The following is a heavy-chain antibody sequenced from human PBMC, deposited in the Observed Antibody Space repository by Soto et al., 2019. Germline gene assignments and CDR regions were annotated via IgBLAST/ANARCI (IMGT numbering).Heavy chain of an antibody. D-gene: IGHD3-3*01. J-gene: IGHJ6*02. Sequence: PVGPLRLSCAASGFTFSSYAMHWVRQAPGKGLEWVAVISYDGSNKYYADSVKGRFTISRDNSKNTLYLQMNSLRAEDTAVYYCARGLGLRFLEWLGMDVWGQGTTVTVSS. CDR3: ARGLGLRFLEWLGMDV. V-gene: IGHV3-30-3*01. CDR2: ISYDGSNK. CDR1: GFTFSSYA.